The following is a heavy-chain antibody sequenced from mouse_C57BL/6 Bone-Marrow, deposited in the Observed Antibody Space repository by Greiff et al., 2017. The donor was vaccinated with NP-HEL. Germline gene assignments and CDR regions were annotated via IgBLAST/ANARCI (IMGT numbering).Heavy chain of an antibody. CDR1: GYTFTSYW. D-gene: IGHD2-2*01. CDR2: IYPGSGST. J-gene: IGHJ1*03. Sequence: QVQLQQPGAELVKPGASVKMSCKASGYTFTSYWITWVKQRPGQGLEWIGDIYPGSGSTNYNEKFKSKATLTVDTSSSTAYMQLSSLTSEDSAVYYCARLIYYGYDGGYFDVWGTGTTVTVSS. CDR3: ARLIYYGYDGGYFDV. V-gene: IGHV1-55*01.